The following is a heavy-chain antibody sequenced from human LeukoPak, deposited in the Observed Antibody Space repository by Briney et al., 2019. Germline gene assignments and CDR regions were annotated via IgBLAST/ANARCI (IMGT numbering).Heavy chain of an antibody. J-gene: IGHJ5*02. CDR1: GYSISSGYY. Sequence: SETLSLTCAVSGYSISSGYYWGWIRQPPGKGLEWIGSIYHSGSTYYNPSLKSRVTISVDTSKNQFSLKLSSVTAADTAVYYCARDIGSSWYWFDPWGQGTLVTVSS. CDR2: IYHSGST. CDR3: ARDIGSSWYWFDP. D-gene: IGHD6-13*01. V-gene: IGHV4-38-2*02.